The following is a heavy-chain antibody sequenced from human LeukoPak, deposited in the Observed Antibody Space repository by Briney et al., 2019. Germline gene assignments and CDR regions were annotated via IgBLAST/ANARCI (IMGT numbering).Heavy chain of an antibody. Sequence: SGTLSLTCAVSGGSISSSNWWSWVRQPPGKGLEWIGEIYHSGSTNYNPSLKSRVTISVDKSKNQFSLKLSSVTAADTAVYYCARGDIVVVVAATGHAFDIWGQGTMVAVSS. CDR2: IYHSGST. D-gene: IGHD2-15*01. V-gene: IGHV4-4*02. J-gene: IGHJ3*02. CDR3: ARGDIVVVVAATGHAFDI. CDR1: GGSISSSNW.